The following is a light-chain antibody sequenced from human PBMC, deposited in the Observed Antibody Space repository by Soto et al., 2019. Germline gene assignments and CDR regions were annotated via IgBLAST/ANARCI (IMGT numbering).Light chain of an antibody. CDR3: QQYGRSPSGR. CDR1: QSFGGTS. V-gene: IGKV3-20*01. CDR2: GTS. J-gene: IGKJ1*01. Sequence: EIVLTQSPGTLSLSPGGRATLSCRASQSFGGTSLAWYQQKPGQSPRLLIYGTSSRATGIPDRFSGSGSGTDFTLTISRLEPEDLAVYYCQQYGRSPSGRFGQGTKVDIK.